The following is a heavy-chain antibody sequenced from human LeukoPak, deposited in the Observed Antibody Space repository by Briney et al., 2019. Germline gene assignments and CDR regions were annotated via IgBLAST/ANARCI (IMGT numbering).Heavy chain of an antibody. J-gene: IGHJ4*02. CDR1: GFTFSSYA. V-gene: IGHV3-23*01. D-gene: IGHD3-22*01. Sequence: GGSLRLSCAASGFTFSSYAMSWVRQAPGKGLEWVSAISGSGGSTYYADSVKGRFTISRDNSKNTLYLQMNSLRAEDTAAYYCAKDDSIVVALFDYWGQGTLVTVSS. CDR2: ISGSGGST. CDR3: AKDDSIVVALFDY.